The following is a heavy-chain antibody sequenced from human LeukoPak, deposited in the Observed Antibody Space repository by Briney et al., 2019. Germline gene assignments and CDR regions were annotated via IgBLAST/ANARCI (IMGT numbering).Heavy chain of an antibody. J-gene: IGHJ5*02. V-gene: IGHV3-64*01. CDR2: ISSNGGST. CDR1: GFTFSSYA. D-gene: IGHD3-22*01. Sequence: GGSLRLSCAASGFTFSSYAMHWVRQAPGKGLEYVSAISSNGGSTYYANSVKGRFTISRDNSKNTLYLQMGSLRAEDTAVYYCARNGDYYDTYGYNWFDPWGQGTLVTVSS. CDR3: ARNGDYYDTYGYNWFDP.